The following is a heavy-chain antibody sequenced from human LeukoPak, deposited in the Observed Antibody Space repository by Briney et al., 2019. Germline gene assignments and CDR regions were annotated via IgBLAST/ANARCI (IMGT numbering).Heavy chain of an antibody. D-gene: IGHD7-27*01. CDR3: AREAAWGNWYFDL. CDR2: IGDTGRAR. CDR1: GFTFSRHG. J-gene: IGHJ2*01. V-gene: IGHV3-30*03. Sequence: GGSLRLSCAASGFTFSRHGMHWVRQAPGKGLEWVAIIGDTGRARYYADSVTGRFTTSRDNSQNTLYLEMNSLRYEDTALYYCAREAAWGNWYFDLWGRGTLVTVSS.